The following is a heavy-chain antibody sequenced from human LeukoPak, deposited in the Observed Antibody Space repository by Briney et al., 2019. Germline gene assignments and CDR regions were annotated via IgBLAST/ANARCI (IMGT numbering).Heavy chain of an antibody. CDR3: AGDYGDYRGYWFDP. CDR1: GGSISSYY. D-gene: IGHD4-17*01. V-gene: IGHV4-59*01. J-gene: IGHJ5*02. CDR2: VHYSGST. Sequence: PSETLPLTCTVSGGSISSYYWSWIRQPPGKGLEWIGYVHYSGSTNYNPSLKSRVTISVDTSKNQFSLKLTSVTPADTAVYYCAGDYGDYRGYWFDPWGQGTLVTVSS.